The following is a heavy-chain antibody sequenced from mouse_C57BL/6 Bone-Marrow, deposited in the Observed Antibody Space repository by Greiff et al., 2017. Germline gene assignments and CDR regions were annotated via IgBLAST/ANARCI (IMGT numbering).Heavy chain of an antibody. CDR2: IHPNSGST. CDR3: ATYYSNDYYAMDY. D-gene: IGHD2-5*01. Sequence: QVQLQQPGAELVKPGASVKLSCKASGYTFTSYWMHWVKQRLGQGLEWIGMIHPNSGSTNYNEKFKSKATLTVDKSSSTAYMQLSSLTSEDSAVYYCATYYSNDYYAMDYWGQGTSVTGSS. J-gene: IGHJ4*01. CDR1: GYTFTSYW. V-gene: IGHV1-64*01.